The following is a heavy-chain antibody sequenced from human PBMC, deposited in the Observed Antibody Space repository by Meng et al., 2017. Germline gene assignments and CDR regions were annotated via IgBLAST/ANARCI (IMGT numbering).Heavy chain of an antibody. CDR3: ARAIAVSGTGRFDY. D-gene: IGHD6-19*01. CDR2: INAGNSDT. J-gene: IGHJ4*02. V-gene: IGHV1-3*01. CDR1: GYTFTTYA. Sequence: QVQSVQSGAEVKKPGASVKVSCKASGYTFTTYAIHWVRQAPGQRLEWMGWINAGNSDTKYSQKLQGRVTITRDTSASTVYMEVSSLRSEDTGVYYCARAIAVSGTGRFDYWGQGTLVTVSS.